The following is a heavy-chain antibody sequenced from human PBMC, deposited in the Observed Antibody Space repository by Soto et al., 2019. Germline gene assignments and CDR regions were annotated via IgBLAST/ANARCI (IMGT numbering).Heavy chain of an antibody. Sequence: QVQLVESGGGVVQPGRSLRLSCAASGFTFSSYAMHWVRQAPGKGLEWVAVISYDGSNKYYADSVKGRFTISRDNSKNTLYLQMNSLRAEDTAVYYCAREWHSSGFDYWGQGTLVTVSS. V-gene: IGHV3-30-3*01. CDR3: AREWHSSGFDY. J-gene: IGHJ4*02. CDR2: ISYDGSNK. D-gene: IGHD3-22*01. CDR1: GFTFSSYA.